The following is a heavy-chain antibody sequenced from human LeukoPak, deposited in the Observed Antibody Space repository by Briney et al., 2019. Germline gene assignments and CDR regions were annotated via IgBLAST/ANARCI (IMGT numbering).Heavy chain of an antibody. V-gene: IGHV4-39*07. CDR2: IYYSGST. CDR3: ARDFSSSSTVYYYYYMDV. D-gene: IGHD6-6*01. CDR1: GGSISSSSYY. J-gene: IGHJ6*03. Sequence: SETLSLTCTVSGGSISSSSYYWGWIRQPPGKGLEWIGSIYYSGSTYYNPSLKSRVTISLDTSKNQFSLKLSSVTAADTAIYYCARDFSSSSTVYYYYYMDVWGKGATVTVSS.